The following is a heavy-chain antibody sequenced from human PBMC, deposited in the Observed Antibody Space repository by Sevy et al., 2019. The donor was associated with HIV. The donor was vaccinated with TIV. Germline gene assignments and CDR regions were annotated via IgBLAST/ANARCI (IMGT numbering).Heavy chain of an antibody. CDR1: GFTFSDYY. J-gene: IGHJ4*02. Sequence: GGSLRLSCAASGFTFSDYYMSWIRQAPGKGLEWVSYISSSSSYTNYADSVKGRFTISRDNAKNSLYLQMNSLRAEDTAVYYCALGPFQWAFDYWGQGTLVTASS. D-gene: IGHD1-26*01. V-gene: IGHV3-11*06. CDR3: ALGPFQWAFDY. CDR2: ISSSSSYT.